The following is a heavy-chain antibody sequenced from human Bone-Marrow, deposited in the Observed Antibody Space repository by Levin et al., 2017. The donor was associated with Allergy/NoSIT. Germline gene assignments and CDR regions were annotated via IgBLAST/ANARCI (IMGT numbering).Heavy chain of an antibody. J-gene: IGHJ4*02. V-gene: IGHV3-33*01. CDR1: GFTFTTYG. D-gene: IGHD6-6*01. CDR3: ARGVESGSSYGYYFDY. Sequence: PGGSLRLSCVVSGFTFTTYGMHWVRQTPDKGLEWVALIWYDGSETYYADSVKGRFTISRDISKNTLYLQMNSLRAEDTALYYCARGVESGSSYGYYFDYWGQGTLVTVSS. CDR2: IWYDGSET.